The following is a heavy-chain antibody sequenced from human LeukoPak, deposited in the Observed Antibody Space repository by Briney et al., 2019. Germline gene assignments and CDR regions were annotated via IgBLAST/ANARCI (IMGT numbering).Heavy chain of an antibody. CDR3: ARESRSYYFGSGTYDAFDI. CDR2: IYSGSNT. V-gene: IGHV3-66*01. D-gene: IGHD3-10*01. Sequence: PGGSLRLSCAASGFSVSNNYISWVRQAPGKGLEWVSLIYSGSNTYYADSLKDRFTISRDTSMDTVFLQIASLRAGDTAVYYCARESRSYYFGSGTYDAFDIWGRGTMVTVSS. CDR1: GFSVSNNY. J-gene: IGHJ3*02.